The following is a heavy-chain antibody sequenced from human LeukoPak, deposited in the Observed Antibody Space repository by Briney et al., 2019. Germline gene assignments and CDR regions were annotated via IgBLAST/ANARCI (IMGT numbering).Heavy chain of an antibody. V-gene: IGHV4-39*01. Sequence: SETLSLTCSVSGGSISSSSYYWGWIRQPPGKGLEWVASVYYSGSTYYNPSLESRVTMSVDTSKNQFSLNLSSVTAADTAVYYWARQPGGYSGPFDYWGQGTLVTVSS. CDR1: GGSISSSSYY. CDR3: ARQPGGYSGPFDY. J-gene: IGHJ4*02. D-gene: IGHD5-12*01. CDR2: VYYSGST.